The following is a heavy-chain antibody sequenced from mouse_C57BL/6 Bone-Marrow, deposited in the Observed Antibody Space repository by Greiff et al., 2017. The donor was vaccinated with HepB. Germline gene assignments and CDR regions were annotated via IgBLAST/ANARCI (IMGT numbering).Heavy chain of an antibody. CDR3: TIFITTVVATRAMDY. Sequence: VQLQQSGAELVRPGASVTLSCKASGYTFTDYEMHWVKQTPVHGLEWIGAIDPETGGTACNQKFKGKAILTADKSSSTAYMELRSLTSEDSAVYYCTIFITTVVATRAMDYWGQGTSVTVSS. CDR2: IDPETGGT. CDR1: GYTFTDYE. D-gene: IGHD1-1*01. J-gene: IGHJ4*01. V-gene: IGHV1-15*01.